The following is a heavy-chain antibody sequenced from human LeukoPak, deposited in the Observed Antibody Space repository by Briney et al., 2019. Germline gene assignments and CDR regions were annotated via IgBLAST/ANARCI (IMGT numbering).Heavy chain of an antibody. D-gene: IGHD4-23*01. CDR3: ARGSYGGNSGDTFDI. J-gene: IGHJ3*02. Sequence: ASVKVSCKASRYTCTTYAMNWVRQAPGQGLEWMGWINTDTGNPTYAQGFTGRFVFSLDTSVSTAYLQISSLKVEDTAVYYCARGSYGGNSGDTFDIWGQGTMVTVSS. CDR2: INTDTGNP. V-gene: IGHV7-4-1*02. CDR1: RYTCTTYA.